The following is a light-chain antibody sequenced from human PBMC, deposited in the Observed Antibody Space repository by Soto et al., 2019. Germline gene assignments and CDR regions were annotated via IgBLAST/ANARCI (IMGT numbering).Light chain of an antibody. CDR3: SSHSSSNTLVV. J-gene: IGLJ3*02. CDR1: SSDVGGYDY. CDR2: EVA. Sequence: QSALTQPASVSGSPGQSITISFTGSSSDVGGYDYVSWYQHQPVKAPKLMIYEVASRPSGVSNRFAGSKSGNTASLTIAGLRAEDEGDYYCSSHSSSNTLVVFGGGTQLTVL. V-gene: IGLV2-14*01.